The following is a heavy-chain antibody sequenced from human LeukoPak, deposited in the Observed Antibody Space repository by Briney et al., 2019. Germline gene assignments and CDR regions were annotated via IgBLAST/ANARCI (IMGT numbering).Heavy chain of an antibody. CDR3: AKQSYARSLGE. D-gene: IGHD2-8*01. J-gene: IGHJ4*02. V-gene: IGHV3-23*01. CDR1: GFPFSDFS. CDR2: TNSGGTNT. Sequence: PGGSLRLSCATSGFPFSDFSMTWVRQAPGKGLEWISTTNSGGTNTYYAESVKGRFTISRDNSKNALYLQMSSLRAEDTAIYYCAKQSYARSLGEGGPGTLVTVSS.